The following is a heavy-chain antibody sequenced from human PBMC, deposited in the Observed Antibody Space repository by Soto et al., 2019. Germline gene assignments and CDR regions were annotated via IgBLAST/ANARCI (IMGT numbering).Heavy chain of an antibody. CDR1: GYTLTELS. J-gene: IGHJ4*02. V-gene: IGHV1-24*01. CDR3: ARRPGYSSSWENFDF. D-gene: IGHD6-13*01. CDR2: FDPEDGET. Sequence: ASVKVSCQVSGYTLTELSMQWVRQAPGKGLEWMGGFDPEDGETIYAQKFQGRVTMTEDTSTDTAYMELSSLKASDTAMYYCARRPGYSSSWENFDFWGQGTLVTVSS.